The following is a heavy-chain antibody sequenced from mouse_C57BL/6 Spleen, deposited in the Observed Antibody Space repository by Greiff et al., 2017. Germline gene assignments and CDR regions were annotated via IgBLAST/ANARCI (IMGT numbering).Heavy chain of an antibody. Sequence: QVQLQQSGAELVRPGTSVKVSCKASGYAFTNYLIEWVKQRPGQGLEWIGVINPGSGGTNYNEKFKGKATLTADKSSSTAYMQLSSLTSEDSAVYFCAIYYDYDEGFAYWGQGTLVTFSA. CDR2: INPGSGGT. CDR1: GYAFTNYL. D-gene: IGHD2-4*01. CDR3: AIYYDYDEGFAY. J-gene: IGHJ3*01. V-gene: IGHV1-54*01.